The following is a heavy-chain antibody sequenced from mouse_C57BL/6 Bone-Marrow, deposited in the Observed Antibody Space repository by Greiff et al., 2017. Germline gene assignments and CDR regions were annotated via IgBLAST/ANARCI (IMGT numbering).Heavy chain of an antibody. Sequence: SGPVLVKPGASVKISCKASGYTFTDYYMNWVKQSHGKSLEWIGVINPYNGGTSYNQKFKGKATLTVDKSSSTAYMELNSLTSEDSAVYYCARNLYGSSPYWYFDVWGTGTTVTVSS. V-gene: IGHV1-19*01. D-gene: IGHD1-1*01. CDR2: INPYNGGT. CDR3: ARNLYGSSPYWYFDV. J-gene: IGHJ1*03. CDR1: GYTFTDYY.